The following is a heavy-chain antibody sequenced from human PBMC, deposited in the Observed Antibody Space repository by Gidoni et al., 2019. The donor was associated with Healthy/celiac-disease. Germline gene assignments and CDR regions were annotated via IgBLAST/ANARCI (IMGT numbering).Heavy chain of an antibody. D-gene: IGHD5-12*01. CDR2: INAGNGNT. V-gene: IGHV1-3*01. CDR3: ARGLTIVATSSPMDV. J-gene: IGHJ6*02. Sequence: QVQLVQSGAEGKKPGASVKVSCKASGYTFTSYAMHWVRQAPGQRLEWMGWINAGNGNTKYSQKFQGRVTVTRDTSANTAYMELSSLRSEDTAVYYCARGLTIVATSSPMDVWGQGTTVTVSS. CDR1: GYTFTSYA.